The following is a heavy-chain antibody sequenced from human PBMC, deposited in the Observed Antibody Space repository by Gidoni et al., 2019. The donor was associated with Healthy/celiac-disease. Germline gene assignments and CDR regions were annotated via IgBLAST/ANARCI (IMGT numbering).Heavy chain of an antibody. Sequence: EVQLVESGGGLVQPGGSLRLSCAASGFTVSSNYMSWVRQAPGKGLEWVSVIYSGGSTYYADSVKGRFTISRDNSKNTLYLQMNSLRAEDTAVYYWARSLITGTTADAFDIWGQGTMVTVSS. J-gene: IGHJ3*02. CDR1: GFTVSSNY. D-gene: IGHD1-20*01. CDR2: IYSGGST. V-gene: IGHV3-66*01. CDR3: ARSLITGTTADAFDI.